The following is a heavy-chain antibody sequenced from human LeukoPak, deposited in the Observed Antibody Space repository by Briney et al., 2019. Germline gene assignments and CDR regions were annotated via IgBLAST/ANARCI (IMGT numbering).Heavy chain of an antibody. J-gene: IGHJ4*02. Sequence: SETLSLTCTVSGGSISSGGYYWSWIRQPPGKGLEWIGYIYHSGSTYYNPSLKSRVTISVDRSKNQFSLKLSSVTAADTAVYYCARDAAASVGLGFDYWGQGTLVTVPS. V-gene: IGHV4-30-2*01. CDR1: GGSISSGGYY. CDR3: ARDAAASVGLGFDY. CDR2: IYHSGST. D-gene: IGHD6-25*01.